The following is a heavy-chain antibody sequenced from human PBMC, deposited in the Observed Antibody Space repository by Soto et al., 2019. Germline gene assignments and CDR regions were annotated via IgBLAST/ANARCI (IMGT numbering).Heavy chain of an antibody. CDR1: GGTFSSYA. J-gene: IGHJ6*02. V-gene: IGHV1-69*13. CDR3: ARDQELRYFDTHYYYYYGMDV. D-gene: IGHD3-9*01. CDR2: IIPIFGTA. Sequence: ASVKFSCKASGGTFSSYAISWVRQAPGQGLEWMGGIIPIFGTANYAQKFQGRVTITADESTSTAYMELSSLRSEDTAVYYCARDQELRYFDTHYYYYYGMDVWGQGTTVTVS.